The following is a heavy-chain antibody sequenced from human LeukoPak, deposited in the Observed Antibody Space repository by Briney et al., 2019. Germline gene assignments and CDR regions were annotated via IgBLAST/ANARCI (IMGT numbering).Heavy chain of an antibody. CDR1: GFTFSSYA. CDR3: AKYFETVVGATNYFDY. J-gene: IGHJ4*02. Sequence: QSGGSLRLSCAASGFTFSSYAMSWVRQAPGKGLEWVSAISGSGGSTYYADSVKGRFTISRDNSKNTLYLQMNSLRAEDTAVYYCAKYFETVVGATNYFDYWGQGTLVTVSS. V-gene: IGHV3-23*01. D-gene: IGHD1-26*01. CDR2: ISGSGGST.